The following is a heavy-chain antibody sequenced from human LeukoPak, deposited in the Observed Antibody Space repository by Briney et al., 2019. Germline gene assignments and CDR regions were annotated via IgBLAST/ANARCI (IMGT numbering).Heavy chain of an antibody. Sequence: GESLRLSCAASGFTVSSNYMSWVRQAPGKGLEWVSVIYSGGSTYYADSVKGRFTISRDNSKNTLYLQMNSLRAEDTAVYYCARDSNSSGCFDYWGQGTLVTVSS. CDR1: GFTVSSNY. D-gene: IGHD6-19*01. V-gene: IGHV3-53*01. J-gene: IGHJ4*02. CDR3: ARDSNSSGCFDY. CDR2: IYSGGST.